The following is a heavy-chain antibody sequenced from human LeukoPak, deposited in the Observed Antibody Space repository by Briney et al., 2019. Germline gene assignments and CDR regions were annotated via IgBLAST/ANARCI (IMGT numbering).Heavy chain of an antibody. CDR3: ARRRGYSYGFRDYYYMDV. D-gene: IGHD5-18*01. J-gene: IGHJ6*03. V-gene: IGHV4-4*02. CDR2: IYHSGST. Sequence: SETLSLTCAVSGGSISSTNWWSWVRQPPGKGLEWIGEIYHSGSTNYNPSLKSRVTISVDKSKNELFLKLTSVTAAGTAVYFCARRRGYSYGFRDYYYMDVWGKGTTVTISS. CDR1: GGSISSTNW.